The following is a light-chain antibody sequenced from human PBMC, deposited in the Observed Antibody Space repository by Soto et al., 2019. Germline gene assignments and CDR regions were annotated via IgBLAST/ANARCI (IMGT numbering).Light chain of an antibody. CDR2: GAS. J-gene: IGKJ1*01. CDR1: QSVSSSY. CDR3: QQYGSSPRT. Sequence: EVVLTQSPGTLSLSPGDRATLSCRASQSVSSSYLSWYQHKPGQAPRLLIYGASNRATGIPDRFSGSGSGTDFTLTISRLEPEDFAVYYCQQYGSSPRTFGQGTKVDIK. V-gene: IGKV3-20*01.